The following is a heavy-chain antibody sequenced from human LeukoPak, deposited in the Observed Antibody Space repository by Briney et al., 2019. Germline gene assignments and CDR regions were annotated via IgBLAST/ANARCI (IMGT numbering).Heavy chain of an antibody. J-gene: IGHJ4*02. V-gene: IGHV3-23*01. CDR2: ITSGGERT. Sequence: GGSLRLSCAASGFTFSDYYMSWIRQAPGKGLEWVSGITSGGERTYYRDSVKGRFAISRDNFRDTVFLQMNSLTDEDTAVYYCADDFDNWGQGTLITVSS. CDR1: GFTFSDYY. CDR3: ADDFDN.